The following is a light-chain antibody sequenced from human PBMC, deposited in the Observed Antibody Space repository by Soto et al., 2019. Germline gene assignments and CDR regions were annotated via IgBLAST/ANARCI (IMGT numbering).Light chain of an antibody. CDR1: RSNIGNNL. Sequence: QSVLTQLPSASGTPGLRVTISCSGSRSNIGNNLVYWYQQLPGTAPRLLISTYNQRPSGVPDRFSGSKSGTSASLAISGLRSEDEADYYCAAWDDSLSVWVFGGGTKLTVL. CDR3: AAWDDSLSVWV. J-gene: IGLJ3*02. CDR2: TYN. V-gene: IGLV1-47*02.